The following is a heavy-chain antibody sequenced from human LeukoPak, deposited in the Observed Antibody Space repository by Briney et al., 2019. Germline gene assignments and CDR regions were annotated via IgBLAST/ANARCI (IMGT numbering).Heavy chain of an antibody. V-gene: IGHV1-69*01. Sequence: SVKVSCKASGDTFSSYAINWVRQAPGQGLEWMGGIIPIFGTANYAQKFQDRVTITADESTSTAYMELSSLRSEDTAIYYCASRLYCSNTRCRNFPFAYWGQGTLVTVSS. J-gene: IGHJ4*02. CDR2: IIPIFGTA. D-gene: IGHD2-2*01. CDR1: GDTFSSYA. CDR3: ASRLYCSNTRCRNFPFAY.